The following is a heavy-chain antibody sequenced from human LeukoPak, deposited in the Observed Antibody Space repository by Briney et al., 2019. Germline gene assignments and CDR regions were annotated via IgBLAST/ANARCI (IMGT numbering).Heavy chain of an antibody. Sequence: GGSLRLSCAASGFTFSSYWMTWVRQAPGKGLEWVANINQDGSEKYYVDSVKGRFTISRDNAKNSLYLQMNSLRAEDTAVYYCARRYGAGRDGMDVWGQGTTVTVSS. CDR1: GFTFSSYW. CDR2: INQDGSEK. D-gene: IGHD3-10*01. V-gene: IGHV3-7*05. J-gene: IGHJ6*02. CDR3: ARRYGAGRDGMDV.